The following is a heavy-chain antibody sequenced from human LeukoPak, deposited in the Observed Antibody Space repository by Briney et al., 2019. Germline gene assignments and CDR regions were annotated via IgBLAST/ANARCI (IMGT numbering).Heavy chain of an antibody. CDR1: GFTFSSYS. J-gene: IGHJ6*02. CDR3: ASPGRTYYYYGMDV. V-gene: IGHV3-48*02. CDR2: ISSSSSTI. Sequence: PGGSLRLSCAASGFTFSSYSMNWVRQAPGKGLEWVSYISSSSSTIYYADSVKGRFTISRDNAKNSLYLQMNSLRDEDTAVYYCASPGRTYYYYGMDVWGQGTTVTVSS.